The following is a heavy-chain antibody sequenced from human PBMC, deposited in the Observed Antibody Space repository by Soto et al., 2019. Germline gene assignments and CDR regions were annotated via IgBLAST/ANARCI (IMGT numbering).Heavy chain of an antibody. J-gene: IGHJ6*02. CDR1: GFTFTNYG. D-gene: IGHD3-3*01. Sequence: GGSLRLSCAASGFTFTNYGMHWVRQAPGKGLEWVAVIWYDGSNRYHADSVKGRFTVSRDNSKNTLYLQMNSLRAEDTAVYYCAGAETLFGVVTNYYYYGMDVWGQGTTVTVSS. V-gene: IGHV3-33*01. CDR3: AGAETLFGVVTNYYYYGMDV. CDR2: IWYDGSNR.